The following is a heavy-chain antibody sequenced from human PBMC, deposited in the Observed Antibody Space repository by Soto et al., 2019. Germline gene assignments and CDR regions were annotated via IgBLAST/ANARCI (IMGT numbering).Heavy chain of an antibody. CDR1: GGSVSGYY. Sequence: SETLSLTCAVYGGSVSGYYWSWIRQPPGKGLEWIGEINHSGSTNYNPSLKSRVTVSVDTSKNQFSLKLSSVTAADTAVYYCASPNLAVSDYYYYGMDVWGQGTTVTVSS. CDR3: ASPNLAVSDYYYYGMDV. V-gene: IGHV4-34*01. CDR2: INHSGST. D-gene: IGHD2-8*01. J-gene: IGHJ6*02.